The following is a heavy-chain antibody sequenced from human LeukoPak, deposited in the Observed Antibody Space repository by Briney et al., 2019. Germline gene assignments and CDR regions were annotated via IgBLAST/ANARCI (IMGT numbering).Heavy chain of an antibody. V-gene: IGHV1-3*01. CDR2: INPGNGNT. D-gene: IGHD3-10*01. CDR3: ARGRILLWFGELYY. J-gene: IGHJ4*02. Sequence: ASVKVSCKASGYTFTNYAIHWVRQAPGQRLEWMGWINPGNGNTKYSQKFQGRVTITRDTSANIVYMELSSLRSEDTAVYYCARGRILLWFGELYYWGQGTLVTVSS. CDR1: GYTFTNYA.